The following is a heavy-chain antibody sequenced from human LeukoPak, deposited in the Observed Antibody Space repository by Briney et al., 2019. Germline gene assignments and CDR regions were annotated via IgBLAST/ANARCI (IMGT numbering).Heavy chain of an antibody. Sequence: SEPLSLTCGVSGYSISIGHYWGLIRQPPGKGLEWIGSIYHSGSTDYNPSLKSRLTISVDTSKNQFSLRLTSVTAADTAVYYCARAFVSLYSSGPPLEFWGQGILITVSS. J-gene: IGHJ4*02. CDR2: IYHSGST. D-gene: IGHD3-22*01. CDR3: ARAFVSLYSSGPPLEF. CDR1: GYSISIGHY. V-gene: IGHV4-38-2*01.